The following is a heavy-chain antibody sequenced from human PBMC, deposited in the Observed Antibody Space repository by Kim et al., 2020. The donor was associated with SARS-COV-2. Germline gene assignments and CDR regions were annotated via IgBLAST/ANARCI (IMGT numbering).Heavy chain of an antibody. CDR2: THPGRSET. CDR1: GNCFTTSW. D-gene: IGHD3-16*01. J-gene: IGHJ4*02. V-gene: IGHV5-51*01. Sequence: GESLKISCKGSGNCFTTSWIGWGRHFPGKGLEWWGITHPGRSETRYSRTFQGQVTISADRSINTAYLQWSSLKASDSAMYYCARHTTEVMVDNWGQGTLVTVSS. CDR3: ARHTTEVMVDN.